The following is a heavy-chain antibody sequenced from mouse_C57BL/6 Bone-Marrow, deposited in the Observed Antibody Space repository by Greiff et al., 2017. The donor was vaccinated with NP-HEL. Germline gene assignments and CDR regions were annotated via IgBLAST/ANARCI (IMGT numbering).Heavy chain of an antibody. D-gene: IGHD1-1*01. V-gene: IGHV1-62-2*01. CDR2: FYPGSGSI. CDR1: GYTFTEYT. Sequence: VQLQESGAELVKPGASVKLSCKASGYTFTEYTIHWVKQRSGQGLEWIGWFYPGSGSIKYNEKFKDKATLTADKSSSTVYMELSRLTSEDSAVYFCARHGRYYYGSSYYYYAMDYWGQGTSVTVSS. J-gene: IGHJ4*01. CDR3: ARHGRYYYGSSYYYYAMDY.